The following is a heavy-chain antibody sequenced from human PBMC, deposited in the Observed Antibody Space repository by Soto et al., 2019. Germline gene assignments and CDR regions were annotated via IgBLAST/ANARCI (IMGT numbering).Heavy chain of an antibody. Sequence: GASVKVSCKASGYTFTSYGISWVRQAPGKGLEWMGWISAYNGNTNYAQKLQGRVTMTTDTSTNTAYMELRSLRSEDTAVYYCARAGLVIGLYYFDYWGQGTLVTVSS. CDR1: GYTFTSYG. CDR2: ISAYNGNT. V-gene: IGHV1-18*01. J-gene: IGHJ4*02. D-gene: IGHD3-16*02. CDR3: ARAGLVIGLYYFDY.